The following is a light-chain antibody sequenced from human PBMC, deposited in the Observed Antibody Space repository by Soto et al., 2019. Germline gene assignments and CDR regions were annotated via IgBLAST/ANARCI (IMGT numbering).Light chain of an antibody. CDR1: QRFSSSY. V-gene: IGKV3-20*01. CDR3: QQYNNWPPWT. CDR2: GAS. Sequence: EIVLTQSPGTLSLSPGERATLSCRASQRFSSSYLAWYQQKPGQAPRLLISGASIRASGIPDRFSGSGSGTEFTLTISSLQSEDFAVYYCQQYNNWPPWTFGQGTKVDIK. J-gene: IGKJ1*01.